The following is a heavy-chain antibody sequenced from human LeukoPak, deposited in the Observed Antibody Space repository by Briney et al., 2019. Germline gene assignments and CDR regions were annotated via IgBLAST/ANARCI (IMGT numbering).Heavy chain of an antibody. V-gene: IGHV4-34*01. Sequence: SETLSLTCAVYGGSFSGYYWSWIRQPPGKGLEWIGEINHSGSTNYNPSLKSRVTISADTSKNQFSLKLSSVTAADTAVYCCARRAVYYGSGSYKTLDPWGQGTLVTVSS. CDR2: INHSGST. CDR3: ARRAVYYGSGSYKTLDP. J-gene: IGHJ5*02. D-gene: IGHD3-10*01. CDR1: GGSFSGYY.